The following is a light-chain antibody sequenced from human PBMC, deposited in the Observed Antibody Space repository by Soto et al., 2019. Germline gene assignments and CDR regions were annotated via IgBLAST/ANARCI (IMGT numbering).Light chain of an antibody. CDR1: SSDVGGYNY. CDR3: ASYTSYSTVV. V-gene: IGLV2-14*01. CDR2: EVS. Sequence: QSALTQPASVSGSPGQSITVSCTGTSSDVGGYNYVSWYQQSPGKAPKLMIYEVSDRPSGVSNRFSGSKSGNTASLTFSGLQAEDEADYYCASYTSYSTVVFGTGTKVTVL. J-gene: IGLJ1*01.